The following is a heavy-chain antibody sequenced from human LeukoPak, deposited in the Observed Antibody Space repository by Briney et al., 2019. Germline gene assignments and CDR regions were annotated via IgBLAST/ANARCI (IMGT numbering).Heavy chain of an antibody. D-gene: IGHD6-19*01. J-gene: IGHJ4*02. V-gene: IGHV3-53*01. Sequence: GGSLRLSCAASGFTDYMTWVRQAPGTGLEWVSVIYSGGSTYYAASVKGRVSVSRDNSKNTVYLQMNSLRAEDTAVYYCAGVSFSSGWYRDYWGQGTLVTVSS. CDR3: AGVSFSSGWYRDY. CDR1: GFTDY. CDR2: IYSGGST.